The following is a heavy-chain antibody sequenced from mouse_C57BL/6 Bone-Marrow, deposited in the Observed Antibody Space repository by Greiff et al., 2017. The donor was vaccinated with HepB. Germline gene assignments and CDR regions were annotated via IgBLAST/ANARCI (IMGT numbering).Heavy chain of an antibody. CDR2: IDPENGDT. J-gene: IGHJ2*01. CDR3: TTYYYGDY. Sequence: VQLQQSGAGLVRPGASVRLSCPASGFTIKDDYMHWVNQRPEQALEWIGWIDPENGDTEYASKFQGKATITADTSSNTAYLQLSSLTSEDTAVYYCTTYYYGDYWGQGTTPTVSS. CDR1: GFTIKDDY. V-gene: IGHV14-4*01.